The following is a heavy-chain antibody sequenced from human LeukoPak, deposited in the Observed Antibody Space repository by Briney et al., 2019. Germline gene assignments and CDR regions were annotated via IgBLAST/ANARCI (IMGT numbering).Heavy chain of an antibody. Sequence: GGSLRLSCTASGFTFTNYGMHWVRQAPGKGLEWVAVMWFDEINKYYAVSVKGRFTMSRDNSKNTVYLQVGSLRAEDSAVYYCVRDFHNWNLDYWGQGTLVTVSS. V-gene: IGHV3-33*01. CDR2: MWFDEINK. J-gene: IGHJ4*02. CDR1: GFTFTNYG. CDR3: VRDFHNWNLDY. D-gene: IGHD1-20*01.